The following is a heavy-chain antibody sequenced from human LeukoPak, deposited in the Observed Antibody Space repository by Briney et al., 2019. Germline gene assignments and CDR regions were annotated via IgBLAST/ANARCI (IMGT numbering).Heavy chain of an antibody. V-gene: IGHV3-30*02. Sequence: QTGGSLRLSCAGSGFTLRTYGMHWVRQAPGKGLEWVAYIQYDGSNKQYADSVKGRFSISRDNSENILYLQMNSLRAEDTAVYYCARGVHYYYYMDVWGKGTTVTVSS. CDR2: IQYDGSNK. J-gene: IGHJ6*03. CDR3: ARGVHYYYYMDV. CDR1: GFTLRTYG.